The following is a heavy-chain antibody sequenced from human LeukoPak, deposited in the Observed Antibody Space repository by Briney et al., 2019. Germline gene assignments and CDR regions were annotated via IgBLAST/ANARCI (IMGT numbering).Heavy chain of an antibody. CDR2: IYYSGST. CDR3: AKSQHIVVVTVEDDAFDI. CDR1: GGSISSSSYY. Sequence: PSETLSLTCTVSGGSISSSSYYWGWIRQPPGKGLEWIGSIYYSGSTYYNPSLKSRVTISVDTSKNQFSLKLSSVTAADTAVYYCAKSQHIVVVTVEDDAFDIWGQGTMVTVSS. V-gene: IGHV4-39*07. D-gene: IGHD2-21*02. J-gene: IGHJ3*02.